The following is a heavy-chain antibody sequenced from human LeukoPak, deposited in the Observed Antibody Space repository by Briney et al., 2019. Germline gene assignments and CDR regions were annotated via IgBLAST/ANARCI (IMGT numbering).Heavy chain of an antibody. CDR3: ARSQITMIVPDY. Sequence: GSLELSFATSGFTFNCYNKNRVRQASREGLGVVSFISGGGGTIYYADSVKGRFTISRDNAKNSLHLQMNSLRAEDTAVYYCARSQITMIVPDYWGQGTLVTVSS. J-gene: IGHJ4*02. V-gene: IGHV3-48*01. CDR1: GFTFNCYN. CDR2: ISGGGGTI. D-gene: IGHD3-22*01.